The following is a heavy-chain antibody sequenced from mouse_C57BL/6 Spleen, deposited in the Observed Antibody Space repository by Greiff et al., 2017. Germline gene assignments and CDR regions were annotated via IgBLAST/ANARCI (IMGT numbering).Heavy chain of an antibody. J-gene: IGHJ3*01. CDR2: IDPEDGET. D-gene: IGHD2-4*01. Sequence: VQLQQSGAELVKPGASVKLSCTASGFNIKDYYLLWVKQRTEQGLEWIGRIDPEDGETKYAPTFQGKATITADTTSNTAYRQLSSLTSEDTTVYYRARYYDYDGGAWFAYWGQGTLVTVSA. CDR1: GFNIKDYY. V-gene: IGHV14-2*01. CDR3: ARYYDYDGGAWFAY.